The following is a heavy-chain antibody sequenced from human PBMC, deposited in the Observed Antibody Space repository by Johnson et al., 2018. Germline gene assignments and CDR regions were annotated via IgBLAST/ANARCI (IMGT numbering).Heavy chain of an antibody. D-gene: IGHD3-22*01. Sequence: QVQLVQSGGGVVQPGRSLRLSCAASGFTFSSYGMHWVRQAPGKGLAWVAAIWYDGSNKYYADSVKGRFTISRDNSKNTLYLQMGSLRAEAMAVYYCARDSSWLLLHMDVWGQGTTVTVSS. J-gene: IGHJ6*02. CDR3: ARDSSWLLLHMDV. CDR1: GFTFSSYG. CDR2: IWYDGSNK. V-gene: IGHV3-33*08.